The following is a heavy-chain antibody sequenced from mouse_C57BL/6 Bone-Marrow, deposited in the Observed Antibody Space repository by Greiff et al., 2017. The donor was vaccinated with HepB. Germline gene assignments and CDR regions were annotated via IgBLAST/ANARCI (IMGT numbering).Heavy chain of an antibody. CDR2: ISNGGGST. V-gene: IGHV5-12*01. J-gene: IGHJ2*01. CDR3: ARLGDGNYDY. CDR1: GFTFSDYY. D-gene: IGHD2-1*01. Sequence: LQQSGGGLVQPGGSLKLSCAASGFTFSDYYMYWVRQTPEKRLEWVAYISNGGGSTYYPDTVKGRFTISRDNAKNTLYLQMSRLKSEDTAMYYCARLGDGNYDYWGQGTTLTVSS.